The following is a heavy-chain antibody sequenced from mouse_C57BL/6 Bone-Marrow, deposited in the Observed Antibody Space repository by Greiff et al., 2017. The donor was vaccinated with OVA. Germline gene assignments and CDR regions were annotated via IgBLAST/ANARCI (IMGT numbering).Heavy chain of an antibody. V-gene: IGHV5-9-1*02. CDR3: TRGNGSSPFDY. CDR1: GFTFSSYA. D-gene: IGHD1-1*01. CDR2: ISSGGDYI. Sequence: EVMLVESGEGLVKPGGSLKLSCAASGFTFSSYAMSWVRQTPEKRLEWVAYISSGGDYIYYADTVKGRSTIPRDNARNTLYLQMSRLKSEDTAMCYSTRGNGSSPFDYWGQGTTLTVSS. J-gene: IGHJ2*01.